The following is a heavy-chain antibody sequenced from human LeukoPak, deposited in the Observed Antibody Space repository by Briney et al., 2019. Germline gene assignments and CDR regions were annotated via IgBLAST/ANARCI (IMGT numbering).Heavy chain of an antibody. V-gene: IGHV1-18*01. J-gene: IGHJ4*02. CDR1: GYTFTSYD. CDR2: ISAYNGNT. D-gene: IGHD1-26*01. Sequence: ASVKVSCKASGYTFTSYDISWVRQAPGQGLEWMGWISAYNGNTNYAQKLQGRVTMTTDTSTSTAYMELRSPRSDDTAVYYCARDLEWELPFDYWGQGTLVTVSS. CDR3: ARDLEWELPFDY.